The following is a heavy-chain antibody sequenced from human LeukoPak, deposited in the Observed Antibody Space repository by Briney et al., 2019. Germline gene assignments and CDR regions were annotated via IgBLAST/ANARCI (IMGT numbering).Heavy chain of an antibody. CDR3: ARWYYYDSSGYSYFDY. Sequence: SETLSLTCTVSGGSISSGSYYWSWIRQPAGKGLEWIGRIYTSGSTNYNPSLKSRVTISVDTSKNQFSLKLSSVTAADTAVYYCARWYYYDSSGYSYFDYWGQGTLVTVSS. CDR2: IYTSGST. V-gene: IGHV4-61*02. D-gene: IGHD3-22*01. CDR1: GGSISSGSYY. J-gene: IGHJ4*02.